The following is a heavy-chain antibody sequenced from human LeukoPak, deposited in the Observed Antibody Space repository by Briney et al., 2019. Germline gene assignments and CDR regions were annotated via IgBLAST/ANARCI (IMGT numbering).Heavy chain of an antibody. D-gene: IGHD3-22*01. CDR1: GFTFSSYG. J-gene: IGHJ4*02. CDR2: ISGSGGST. V-gene: IGHV3-23*01. Sequence: GRSLRLSCAASGFTFSSYGMHWVRQAPGKGLEWVSAISGSGGSTYYADSVKGRFTISRDNSKNTLYLQMNSLRAEDTAVYYCAKDLQYYYDSSGYYHYWGQGTLVTVSS. CDR3: AKDLQYYYDSSGYYHY.